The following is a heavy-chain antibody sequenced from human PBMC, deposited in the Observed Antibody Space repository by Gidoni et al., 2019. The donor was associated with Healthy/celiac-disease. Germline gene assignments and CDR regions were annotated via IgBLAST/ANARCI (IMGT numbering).Heavy chain of an antibody. V-gene: IGHV1-69*04. CDR3: ARGDFSSAGNYGMDV. Sequence: QVQLVQSGAAVKKPGSSVKVSCKASGGTFSSYAISWVRQAPGQGLEWMGRIIPILGIANYAQKFQGRVTITADKSTSTAYMELSSLRSEDTAVYYCARGDFSSAGNYGMDVWGQGTTVTVSS. CDR1: GGTFSSYA. D-gene: IGHD3-3*01. CDR2: IIPILGIA. J-gene: IGHJ6*02.